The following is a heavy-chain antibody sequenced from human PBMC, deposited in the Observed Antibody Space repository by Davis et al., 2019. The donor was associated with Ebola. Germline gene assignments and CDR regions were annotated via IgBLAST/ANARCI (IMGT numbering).Heavy chain of an antibody. CDR1: GFIFTKYG. CDR3: AKSGLSFGVVKYHYGMDV. J-gene: IGHJ6*04. Sequence: GESLKIPCETSGFIFTKYGMHWVRQAPGKGLEWVAFLRYDGSSDYYADSVKGRFTISRDNSKKTLYLQMNSLRAEDTAVYYCAKSGLSFGVVKYHYGMDVWGKGTMVTVSS. D-gene: IGHD3-3*01. CDR2: LRYDGSSD. V-gene: IGHV3-30*02.